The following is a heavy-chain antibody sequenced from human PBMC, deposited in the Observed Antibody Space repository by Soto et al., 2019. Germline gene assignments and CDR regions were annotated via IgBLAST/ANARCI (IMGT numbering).Heavy chain of an antibody. D-gene: IGHD5-12*01. V-gene: IGHV1-18*01. CDR1: GYSFKTYG. CDR2: INPSNGNT. CDR3: ARDRRGDGWLPRDAFDY. Sequence: QVQLVQSGAEVKKPGASVKVSCKASGYSFKTYGVGWVRQAPGQGLEWLGWINPSNGNTYSAQKYQGRVTVTTATSTSTVYMELRSLISDDTVVYHCARDRRGDGWLPRDAFDYWGQATEVTV. J-gene: IGHJ4*02.